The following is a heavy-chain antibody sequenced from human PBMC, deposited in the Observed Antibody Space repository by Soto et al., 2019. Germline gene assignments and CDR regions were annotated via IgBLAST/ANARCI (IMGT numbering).Heavy chain of an antibody. CDR3: ARVGTPIGV. D-gene: IGHD7-27*01. J-gene: IGHJ4*02. CDR1: GYTFTSYG. CDR2: ICAYNGNT. V-gene: IGHV1-18*01. Sequence: QVPLVQSGAEVKKPGASVKVSCKASGYTFTSYGISGVRQAPGRGLEWMGWICAYNGNTNYAQKLQGRVTMTTDTSTRTASRELRSLRSDDTAVYYCARVGTPIGVWGQGTLVTVSS.